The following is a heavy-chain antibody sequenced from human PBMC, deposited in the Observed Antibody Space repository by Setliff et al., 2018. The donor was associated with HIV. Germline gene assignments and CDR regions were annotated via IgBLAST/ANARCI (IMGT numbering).Heavy chain of an antibody. Sequence: SETLSLTCTVSGGSITSYYWSWIRQPAGKGLEWFGRIYISGDTNYNPSLKSRVTMSLDTSKKHFSLKLKSVTAADTAVYYCALTGHRLLRGYMDVWGKGTTVTVSS. V-gene: IGHV4-4*07. D-gene: IGHD2-15*01. CDR1: GGSITSYY. J-gene: IGHJ6*03. CDR2: IYISGDT. CDR3: ALTGHRLLRGYMDV.